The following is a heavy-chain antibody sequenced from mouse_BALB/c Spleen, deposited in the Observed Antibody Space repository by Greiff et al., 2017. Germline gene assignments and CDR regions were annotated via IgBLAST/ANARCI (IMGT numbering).Heavy chain of an antibody. J-gene: IGHJ1*01. V-gene: IGHV1S29*02. CDR1: GYTFTDYN. CDR2: IYPYNGGT. CDR3: AREYYGSSWYFDV. Sequence: EVQLKESGPELVKPGASVKISCKASGYTFTDYNMHWVKQSHGKSLEWIGYIYPYNGGTGYNQKFKSKATLTVDNSSSTAYMELRSLTSEDSAVYYCAREYYGSSWYFDVWGAGTTVTVSS. D-gene: IGHD1-1*01.